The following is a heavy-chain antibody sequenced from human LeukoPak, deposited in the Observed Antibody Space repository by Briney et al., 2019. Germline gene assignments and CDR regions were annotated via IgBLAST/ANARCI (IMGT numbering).Heavy chain of an antibody. CDR2: ISYDGSNK. CDR3: ARENSGSYYQFDC. J-gene: IGHJ4*02. Sequence: GGSLRLSCAASGFTFSSYGMHWVRQAPGKGLEWVAVISYDGSNKYYADSVKGRFTISRDNSKNTLYLQMNSLRPEDTAVYYCARENSGSYYQFDCWGQGTLVTASS. D-gene: IGHD1-26*01. V-gene: IGHV3-30*03. CDR1: GFTFSSYG.